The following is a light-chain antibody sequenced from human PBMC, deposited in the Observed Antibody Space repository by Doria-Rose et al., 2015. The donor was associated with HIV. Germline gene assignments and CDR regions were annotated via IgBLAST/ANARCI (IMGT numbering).Light chain of an antibody. Sequence: EIVMPQSPATLSVSPGDRVTLSCRASQSISSNLAWYQQIPGQAPRLLISGASTRATGIPARFSGSGSGTDFTLTISSLQSEDFAVYYCQQYHDWPPFTFGPGTKVDIK. J-gene: IGKJ3*01. CDR1: QSISSN. CDR2: GAS. V-gene: IGKV3-15*01. CDR3: QQYHDWPPFT.